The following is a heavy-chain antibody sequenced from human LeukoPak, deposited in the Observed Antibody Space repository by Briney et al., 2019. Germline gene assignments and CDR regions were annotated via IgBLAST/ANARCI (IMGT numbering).Heavy chain of an antibody. J-gene: IGHJ4*02. V-gene: IGHV3-21*01. Sequence: PGGSLRLSCAASEFTFNTYFMNWVRQAPGRGLEWVSSISTTSTYIYYADSVKGRFTISRDNAKDSLYLQMNGLRAEGTAVYYCARVRHYDSTGPAYYFDYWGQETLVTVSS. CDR3: ARVRHYDSTGPAYYFDY. CDR2: ISTTSTYI. CDR1: EFTFNTYF. D-gene: IGHD3-22*01.